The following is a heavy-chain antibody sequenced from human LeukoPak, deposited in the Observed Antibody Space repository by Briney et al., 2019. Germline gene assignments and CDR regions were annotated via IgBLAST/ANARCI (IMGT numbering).Heavy chain of an antibody. D-gene: IGHD3-22*01. V-gene: IGHV1-24*01. Sequence: ASVKVSCKVSGYTLTELSMHWVRQAPGKGLEWMVGFDPEDGETIHAQKVQGRVTMTEDTSTDTAYMELSDLRFEDTAVYYCATAGDPFDYYDNSGYYDYWGQGTLVTVSS. CDR2: FDPEDGET. J-gene: IGHJ4*02. CDR1: GYTLTELS. CDR3: ATAGDPFDYYDNSGYYDY.